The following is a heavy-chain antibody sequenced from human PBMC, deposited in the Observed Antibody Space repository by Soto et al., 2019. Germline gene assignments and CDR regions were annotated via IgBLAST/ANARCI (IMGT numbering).Heavy chain of an antibody. CDR2: IIPIFGTA. D-gene: IGHD4-4*01. V-gene: IGHV1-69*01. CDR3: ARDALSTVTNYYYYYGTDV. Sequence: QVQLVQSGAEVKKPGSSVKVSCKASGGTFSSYAISWVRQAPGQGLEWMGGIIPIFGTANYAQKFQGRVTITADESTSTAYMELSSLRSEDTAVYYCARDALSTVTNYYYYYGTDVWGQGTTVTVSS. CDR1: GGTFSSYA. J-gene: IGHJ6*02.